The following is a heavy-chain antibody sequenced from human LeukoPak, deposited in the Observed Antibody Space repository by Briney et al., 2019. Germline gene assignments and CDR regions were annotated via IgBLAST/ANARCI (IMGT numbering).Heavy chain of an antibody. CDR1: GFAFRNAW. Sequence: GGSLRLSCAASGFAFRNAWMSWVRQTPGKGLEWVGRIKTEPEGGTIEYAAPVKGRFTISRDDSKSMMYLQMNSLKTEDTAVYYCITPLPYSAQGGQGTLVTVSS. V-gene: IGHV3-15*01. J-gene: IGHJ4*02. CDR3: ITPLPYSAQ. CDR2: IKTEPEGGTI. D-gene: IGHD2-21*01.